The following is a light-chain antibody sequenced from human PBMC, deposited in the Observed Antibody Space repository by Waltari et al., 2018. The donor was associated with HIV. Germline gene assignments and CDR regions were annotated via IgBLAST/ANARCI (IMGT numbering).Light chain of an antibody. Sequence: DIQMTQSPSSLSASLGDRIIITCRASQTISTYVNWYQHKPGRAPNLLIYATSRLHSGVPSRFSGSGSGTDFTLTINSLQAEDFATYYCQQSYSGLTFGPGTKVD. J-gene: IGKJ3*01. V-gene: IGKV1-39*01. CDR2: ATS. CDR1: QTISTY. CDR3: QQSYSGLT.